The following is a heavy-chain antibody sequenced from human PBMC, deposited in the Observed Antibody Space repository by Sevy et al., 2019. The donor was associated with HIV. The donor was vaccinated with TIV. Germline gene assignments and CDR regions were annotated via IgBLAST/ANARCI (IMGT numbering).Heavy chain of an antibody. V-gene: IGHV3-7*01. CDR1: GFTFSSYW. J-gene: IGHJ6*02. CDR3: ASDSSSSLYYYYGMDV. Sequence: GGSLRLSCAASGFTFSSYWMSWVRQAPGKGLEWVANIKQDGSEKYYVDSVKGRFTISRDNAKNSLYLQMNSLRAEDTAVYYCASDSSSSLYYYYGMDVWGQGTTVIVSS. CDR2: IKQDGSEK. D-gene: IGHD6-6*01.